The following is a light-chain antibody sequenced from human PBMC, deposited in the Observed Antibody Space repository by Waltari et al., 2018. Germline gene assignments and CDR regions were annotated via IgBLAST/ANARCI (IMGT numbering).Light chain of an antibody. V-gene: IGLV2-23*02. J-gene: IGLJ3*02. CDR1: NRDVGNYNL. CDR3: CSYAGSWIWV. Sequence: QDARTQHASVSGSPGQSITLSCTGSNRDVGNYNLVSWYQKHPGKAPKLIIYEVTNRPSGISDRFSGFKTGNTASLTISGLQAEDEADYYCCSYAGSWIWVFGGGTELTVL. CDR2: EVT.